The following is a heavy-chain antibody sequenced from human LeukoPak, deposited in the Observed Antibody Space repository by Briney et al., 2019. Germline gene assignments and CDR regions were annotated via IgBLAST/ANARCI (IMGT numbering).Heavy chain of an antibody. V-gene: IGHV3-23*01. D-gene: IGHD5-12*01. CDR1: GFTFSSYA. J-gene: IGHJ4*02. CDR3: SERRLSGYDTPKY. CDR2: ISGSGGST. Sequence: GGSLRLSCAASGFTFSSYAMSWVRQAPGKGLEWVSAISGSGGSTYYADSVKGRFTISRDNSKNTLYLQMNSLRAEDTAVYYCSERRLSGYDTPKYWGQERLLSLSS.